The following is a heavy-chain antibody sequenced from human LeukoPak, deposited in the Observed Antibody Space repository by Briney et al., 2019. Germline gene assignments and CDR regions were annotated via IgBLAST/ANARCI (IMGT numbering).Heavy chain of an antibody. Sequence: ASVKVSCKASGGTFSSYAISWVRQAPGQGLEWMGGIIPIFGTANYAQKFQGRVTITADESTSTAYMELSSLRSEDTAVYYCASRGANTTRYFDYWGQGTLVTVSS. J-gene: IGHJ4*02. D-gene: IGHD1-14*01. CDR1: GGTFSSYA. CDR3: ASRGANTTRYFDY. V-gene: IGHV1-69*13. CDR2: IIPIFGTA.